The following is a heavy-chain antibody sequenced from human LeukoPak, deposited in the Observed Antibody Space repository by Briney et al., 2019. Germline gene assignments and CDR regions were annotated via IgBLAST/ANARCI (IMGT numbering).Heavy chain of an antibody. CDR3: ATEPRRSRLVSYGTDAFDI. CDR1: GYSFTSYW. Sequence: GESLKISCKGSGYSFTSYWISWVRQMPGKGLEWMGRIDPSDSYTNYSPSFQGHVTISADKSISTAYLQWSSLKASDTAMYYCATEPRRSRLVSYGTDAFDIWGQGTMVTVSS. J-gene: IGHJ3*02. CDR2: IDPSDSYT. D-gene: IGHD1-14*01. V-gene: IGHV5-10-1*01.